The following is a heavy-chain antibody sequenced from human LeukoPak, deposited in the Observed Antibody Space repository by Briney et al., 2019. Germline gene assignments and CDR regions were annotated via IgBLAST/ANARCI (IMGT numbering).Heavy chain of an antibody. CDR2: INHSGST. J-gene: IGHJ5*02. CDR1: GGSFSGYY. V-gene: IGHV4-34*01. Sequence: SETLSLTCAVYGGSFSGYYWSWIRQPPGKGLEWIGEINHSGSTNYNSSLKSRVTISVDTSKNQFSLKLSSVTAADTAVYYCARTNTAWGQGTLVTVPS. CDR3: ARTNTA. D-gene: IGHD2-2*02.